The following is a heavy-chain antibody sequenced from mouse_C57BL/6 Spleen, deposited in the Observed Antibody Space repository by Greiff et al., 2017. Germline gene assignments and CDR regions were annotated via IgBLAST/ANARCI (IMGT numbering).Heavy chain of an antibody. CDR2: IDPETGGT. V-gene: IGHV1-15*01. D-gene: IGHD1-1*01. CDR1: GYTFTDYE. J-gene: IGHJ3*01. CDR3: TRGVYGSSSWFAY. Sequence: VQLQQSGAELVRPGASVTLSCKASGYTFTDYEMHWVKQTPVHGLEWIGAIDPETGGTAYNQKFKGKAILTADKSSSPAYMELRSLTSEDSAVYYCTRGVYGSSSWFAYWGQGTLVTVSA.